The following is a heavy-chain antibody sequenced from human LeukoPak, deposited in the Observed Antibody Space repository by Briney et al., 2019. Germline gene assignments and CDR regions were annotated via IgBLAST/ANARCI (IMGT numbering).Heavy chain of an antibody. J-gene: IGHJ4*02. D-gene: IGHD3-22*01. CDR3: ARDHADYYDSSGYYIDY. CDR2: INTNTGNP. CDR1: GYTFTSYA. V-gene: IGHV7-4-1*02. Sequence: ASVKVSCKASGYTFTSYAMNWVRQAPGQGLEWMGWINTNTGNPTYAQGFTGRFVFSLDTSVSTAYLQISSLKAEDTAVYYCARDHADYYDSSGYYIDYWGQGTLVTVSS.